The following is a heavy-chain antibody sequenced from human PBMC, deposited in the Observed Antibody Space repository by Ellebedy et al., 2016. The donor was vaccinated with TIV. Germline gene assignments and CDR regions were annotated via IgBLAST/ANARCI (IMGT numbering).Heavy chain of an antibody. CDR1: GGSFSGYY. Sequence: SETLSLXXAVYGGSFSGYYWSWIRQPPGKGLEWIGEINHSGSTNYNPSLKSRVTISVDTSKNQFSLKLSSVTAADTAVYYCARGRFITMVRGVIHYYGMDVWGQGTTVTVSS. D-gene: IGHD3-10*01. V-gene: IGHV4-34*01. CDR2: INHSGST. CDR3: ARGRFITMVRGVIHYYGMDV. J-gene: IGHJ6*02.